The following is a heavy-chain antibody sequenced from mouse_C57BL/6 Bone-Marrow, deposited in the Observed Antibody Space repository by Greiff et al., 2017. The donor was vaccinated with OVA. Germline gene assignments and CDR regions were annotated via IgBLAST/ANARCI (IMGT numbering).Heavy chain of an antibody. CDR2: IDPSDSYT. V-gene: IGHV1-69*01. CDR1: GYTFTSYW. D-gene: IGHD4-1*01. J-gene: IGHJ2*01. Sequence: QVQLQQPGAELVMPGASVKLSCKASGYTFTSYWMHWVKQRPGQGLAWIGEIDPSDSYTNYNQNFKGKSTLTVDKSSSTAYMQLSSLTSEDSAVYYCARRWVFDYWGQGTTLTVSS. CDR3: ARRWVFDY.